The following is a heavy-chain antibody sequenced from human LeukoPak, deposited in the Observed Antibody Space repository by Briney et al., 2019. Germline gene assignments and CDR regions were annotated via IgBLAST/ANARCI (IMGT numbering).Heavy chain of an antibody. J-gene: IGHJ4*03. V-gene: IGHV4-59*01. CDR3: AKDLIDRYYAPFDY. CDR2: VYYSGST. Sequence: PSETLPDTFTLSRGSISNYYLNWIRQPPGKGLEWIGYVYYSGSTNYNPSLKSRETISVDTSKNHFTLKLTSVTAADTAVYYCAKDLIDRYYAPFDYWGTRVLVSVSS. CDR1: RGSISNYY. D-gene: IGHD2-2*01.